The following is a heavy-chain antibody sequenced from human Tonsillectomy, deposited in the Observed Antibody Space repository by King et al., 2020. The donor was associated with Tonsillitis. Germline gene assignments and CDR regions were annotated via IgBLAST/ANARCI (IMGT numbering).Heavy chain of an antibody. CDR1: GFTFSIYG. J-gene: IGHJ4*02. Sequence: VQLVESGGGVVQPGRSLRLSCAASGFTFSIYGMHWVRQAPGKGLEWVAFTSYDGTNKYSADSVKGRFTISRDNSKNTLYLQMNTLRVEDTAVYYCAKDLGAGYASFDYWGQGTLVTVSS. CDR3: AKDLGAGYASFDY. CDR2: TSYDGTNK. V-gene: IGHV3-30*18. D-gene: IGHD2-2*01.